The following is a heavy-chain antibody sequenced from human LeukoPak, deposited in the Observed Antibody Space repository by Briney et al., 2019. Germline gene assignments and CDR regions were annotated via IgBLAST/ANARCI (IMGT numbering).Heavy chain of an antibody. CDR3: VRDRAGVADD. J-gene: IGHJ4*02. D-gene: IGHD3-3*01. CDR1: DGSISSYY. CDR2: IYYSGTT. V-gene: IGHV4-59*01. Sequence: PSETLSLTCTVSDGSISSYYWTWIRQPPGKGLEWIGYIYYSGTTYYNPSLKSRVTISLDTSKNKFSLNLTSVNVADTAVYYCVRDRAGVADDWGQGTLVTVSS.